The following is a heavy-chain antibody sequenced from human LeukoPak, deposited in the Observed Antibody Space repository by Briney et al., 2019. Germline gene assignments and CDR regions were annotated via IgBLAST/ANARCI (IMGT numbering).Heavy chain of an antibody. V-gene: IGHV1-18*01. J-gene: IGHJ6*02. D-gene: IGHD3-10*01. Sequence: ASVKVSCKASGYTFTSYGISWVRQAPGQGLEWMGWISACNGNTNYAQKLQGRVTMTTDTSTSTAYMELRSLRSDDTAVYYCARTQLGIYNYYYYGMDVWGQGTTVTVSS. CDR2: ISACNGNT. CDR3: ARTQLGIYNYYYYGMDV. CDR1: GYTFTSYG.